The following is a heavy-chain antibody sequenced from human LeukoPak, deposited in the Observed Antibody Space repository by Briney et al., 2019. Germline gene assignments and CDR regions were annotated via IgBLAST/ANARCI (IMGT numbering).Heavy chain of an antibody. CDR1: GGSFSGYY. CDR3: ARSGPSSGYYSKYNWFDP. Sequence: PSETLSLTCAVYGGSFSGYYWSWIRQPPGKGLEWIGEINHSGSTNYNPSLKSRVTISVDTSKNQFSLKLSSVTAADTAVYYCARSGPSSGYYSKYNWFDPWGQGTLVTVSS. J-gene: IGHJ5*02. D-gene: IGHD3-22*01. CDR2: INHSGST. V-gene: IGHV4-34*01.